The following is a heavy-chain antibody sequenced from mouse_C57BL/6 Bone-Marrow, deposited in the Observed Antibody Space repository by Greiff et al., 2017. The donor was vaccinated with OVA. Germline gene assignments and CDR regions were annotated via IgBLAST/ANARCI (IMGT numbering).Heavy chain of an antibody. CDR1: GFTFSSYA. Sequence: DVQLVESGGGLVKPGGSLKLSCAASGFTFSSYAMSWVRQTPEKRLEWVATISDGGSYTYYPDNVKGRFTISRDNAKNNLYLQMSHLKSEDTAMYYCAREGDGYYAWFAYWGQGTLVTVSA. CDR3: AREGDGYYAWFAY. CDR2: ISDGGSYT. J-gene: IGHJ3*01. V-gene: IGHV5-4*01. D-gene: IGHD2-3*01.